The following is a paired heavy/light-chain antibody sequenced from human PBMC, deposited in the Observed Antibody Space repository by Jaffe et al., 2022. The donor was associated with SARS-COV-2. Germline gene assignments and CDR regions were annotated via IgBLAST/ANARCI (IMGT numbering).Light chain of an antibody. CDR2: LGS. J-gene: IGKJ5*01. V-gene: IGKV2-28*01. CDR1: QSLLHSNGYNY. CDR3: MQALQTPT. Sequence: DIVMTQSPLSLPVTPGEPASISCRSSQSLLHSNGYNYLDWYLQKPGQSPQLLIYLGSNRASGVPDRFSGSGSGTDFTLKISRVEAEDVGVYYCMQALQTPTFGQGTRLEIK.
Heavy chain of an antibody. D-gene: IGHD3-3*01. V-gene: IGHV3-23*01. Sequence: EVQLLESGGGLVQPGGSLRLSCAASGFTFSSYAMSWVRQAPGKGLEWVSAISGSGGSTYYADSVKGRFTISRDNSKNTLYLQMNSLRAEDTAVYYCAKALFSGLRFLEWLFRGGMDVWGQGTTVTVSS. J-gene: IGHJ6*02. CDR2: ISGSGGST. CDR1: GFTFSSYA. CDR3: AKALFSGLRFLEWLFRGGMDV.